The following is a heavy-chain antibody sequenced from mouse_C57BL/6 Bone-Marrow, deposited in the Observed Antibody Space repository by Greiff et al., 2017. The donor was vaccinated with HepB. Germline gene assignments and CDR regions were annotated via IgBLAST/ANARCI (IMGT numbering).Heavy chain of an antibody. Sequence: VQLQQSGAELARPGASVKMSCKASGYTFTSYTMHWVKQRPGQGLEWIGYINPSSGYTKYNQKFKDKATLTADKSSSTAYMQLSSLTSEDSAVYYCASGYGSSYAMDYWGQGTSVTVSS. CDR2: INPSSGYT. V-gene: IGHV1-4*01. CDR1: GYTFTSYT. J-gene: IGHJ4*01. CDR3: ASGYGSSYAMDY. D-gene: IGHD1-1*01.